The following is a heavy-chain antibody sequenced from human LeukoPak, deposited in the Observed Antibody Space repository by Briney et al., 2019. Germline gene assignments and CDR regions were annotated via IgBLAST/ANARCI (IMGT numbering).Heavy chain of an antibody. J-gene: IGHJ4*02. CDR1: GFTFSSYW. CDR2: INSDGSDT. D-gene: IGHD6-19*01. V-gene: IGHV3-74*01. CDR3: ASCVAVPGLPDY. Sequence: GGSLRLSCAASGFTFSSYWMYWVRQAPGKGLVWVSRINSDGSDTSYADSVQGRFTISRDNAKNTLYLQMNSLRAEDTAVYYCASCVAVPGLPDYWGQGTLSPSPQ.